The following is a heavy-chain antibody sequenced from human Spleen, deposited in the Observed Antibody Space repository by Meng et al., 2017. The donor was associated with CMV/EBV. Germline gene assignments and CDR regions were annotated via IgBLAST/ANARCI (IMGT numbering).Heavy chain of an antibody. CDR3: ARGPISGSGMDP. CDR1: GGSLSDHY. CDR2: IYYSRRT. J-gene: IGHJ5*02. D-gene: IGHD1-26*01. V-gene: IGHV4-59*11. Sequence: SQTLSLTCAVYGGSLSDHYWNWIRQPPGKGLEWIGYIYYSRRTNYNPSLKSRVTISADMSKNQFSLKLSSVTAADTAVYYCARGPISGSGMDPWGQGTLVTVSS.